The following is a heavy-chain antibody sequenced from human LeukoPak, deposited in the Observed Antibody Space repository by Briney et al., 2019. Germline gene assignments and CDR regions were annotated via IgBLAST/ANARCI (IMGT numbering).Heavy chain of an antibody. CDR1: GFTFSSYA. J-gene: IGHJ4*02. V-gene: IGHV3-23*01. D-gene: IGHD6-13*01. Sequence: AGGSLRLSCAASGFTFSSYAMSWVRQAPGKGLEWVSAISGSGGSTYYADSVKGRFTISRDNSKNTLYLQMNSLRPEDTAVYYCAKDHRAGYSSTWFHFDYWGQGTPVTVSS. CDR2: ISGSGGST. CDR3: AKDHRAGYSSTWFHFDY.